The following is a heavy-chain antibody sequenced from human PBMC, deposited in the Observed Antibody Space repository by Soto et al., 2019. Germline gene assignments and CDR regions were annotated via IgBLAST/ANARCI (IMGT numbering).Heavy chain of an antibody. D-gene: IGHD2-2*01. Sequence: GGSLRLSCAASGFTVSSYGMHWVRQAPGKGLEWVALISYDGSNKYCADSVKGRFTISRDNSKNTLYLQMNSLRAEDTAVYYCAKDYCSSTTCMFDYWGQGTLVTVSS. V-gene: IGHV3-30*18. CDR1: GFTVSSYG. J-gene: IGHJ4*02. CDR3: AKDYCSSTTCMFDY. CDR2: ISYDGSNK.